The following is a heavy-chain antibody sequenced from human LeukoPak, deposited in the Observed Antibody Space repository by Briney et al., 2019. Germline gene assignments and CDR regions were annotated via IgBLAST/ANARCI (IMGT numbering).Heavy chain of an antibody. J-gene: IGHJ6*02. CDR1: GGSISSSNYY. CDR2: FYYSGST. CDR3: ARDQGASYGMDV. D-gene: IGHD4/OR15-4a*01. Sequence: SETLSLTCTVSGGSISSSNYYWGWIRQPPGKGLEWIGSFYYSGSTYYNPSLKSRVTISADTSKNQLSLKLSSVTAADTAVYYCARDQGASYGMDVWGQGTTVIVSS. V-gene: IGHV4-39*07.